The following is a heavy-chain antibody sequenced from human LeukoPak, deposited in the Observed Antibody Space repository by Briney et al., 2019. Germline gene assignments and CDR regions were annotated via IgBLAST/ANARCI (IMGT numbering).Heavy chain of an antibody. V-gene: IGHV5-10-1*01. J-gene: IGHJ1*01. CDR1: GYGFTSYW. CDR2: IDPSDSYT. Sequence: GESLKISCQGSGYGFTSYWISWVRQMPGKGLEWMGRIDPSDSYTNYSPSFQGHVTISADKSITTAYLQWRSLKASDTAMFYCATSVGAEYFQHWGQGTLVTVSS. CDR3: ATSVGAEYFQH.